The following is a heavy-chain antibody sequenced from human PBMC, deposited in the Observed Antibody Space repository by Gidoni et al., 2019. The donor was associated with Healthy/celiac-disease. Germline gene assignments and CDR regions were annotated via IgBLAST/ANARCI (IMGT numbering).Heavy chain of an antibody. CDR2: IKQDGSEK. CDR3: ARDWSGTTNKGREYYYGMDV. CDR1: GFTFSSYW. D-gene: IGHD1-7*01. V-gene: IGHV3-7*04. J-gene: IGHJ6*02. Sequence: EVQLVESGGGLVQPGGSLRLSCAASGFTFSSYWMSWVRQAPGKGLEWVANIKQDGSEKYYVDSVKGRFTISRDNAKNSLYLQMNSLRAEDTAVYYCARDWSGTTNKGREYYYGMDVWGQGTTVTVSS.